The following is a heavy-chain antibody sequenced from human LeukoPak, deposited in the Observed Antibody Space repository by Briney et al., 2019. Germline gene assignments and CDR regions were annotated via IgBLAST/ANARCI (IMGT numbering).Heavy chain of an antibody. V-gene: IGHV3-30-3*02. D-gene: IGHD3-22*01. Sequence: GGSLRLSCAASGFTFSSYTIHWVRQPPGKGLEWVAVISFDGSNKYYADSVKGRFTISRDNSKNTLYLQMNSLRAEDTAVYYCAKRAAYYYDSSGYYGYFQHWGQGTLVTVSS. J-gene: IGHJ1*01. CDR3: AKRAAYYYDSSGYYGYFQH. CDR1: GFTFSSYT. CDR2: ISFDGSNK.